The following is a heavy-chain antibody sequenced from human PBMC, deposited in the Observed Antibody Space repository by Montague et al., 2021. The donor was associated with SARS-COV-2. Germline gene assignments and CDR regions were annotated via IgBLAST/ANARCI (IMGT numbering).Heavy chain of an antibody. D-gene: IGHD4-23*01. V-gene: IGHV4-34*01. CDR1: GGSFSGYY. Sequence: SETLSLTCAVYGGSFSGYYWTWTRHSPGKGLEWIAEINHSGTTNYNFDPSLRSRVTISVDTSKSQFSLKLSSVTAADTGVYYCARWDPQTLTLIGLRGKSASDYWGQGTLVTVSS. CDR3: ARWDPQTLTLIGLRGKSASDY. J-gene: IGHJ4*02. CDR2: INHSGTT.